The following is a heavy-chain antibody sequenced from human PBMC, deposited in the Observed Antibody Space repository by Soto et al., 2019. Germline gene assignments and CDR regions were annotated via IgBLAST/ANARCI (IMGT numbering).Heavy chain of an antibody. V-gene: IGHV4-59*02. D-gene: IGHD3-9*01. J-gene: IGHJ4*02. CDR3: ARAVRYFDWGHYFDY. CDR2: IYYTGST. CDR1: DGSVNSYY. Sequence: SETLSLTCIVSDGSVNSYYWSWIRQPPGKGLEWIGFIYYTGSTSYNPSLKSRVTISVDTSKNQFSLKLSSVTAADTALYYCARAVRYFDWGHYFDYWGQGTLVTVS.